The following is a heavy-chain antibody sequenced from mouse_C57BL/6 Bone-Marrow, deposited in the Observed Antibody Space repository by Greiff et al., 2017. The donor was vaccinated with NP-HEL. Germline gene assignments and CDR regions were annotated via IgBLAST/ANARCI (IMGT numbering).Heavy chain of an antibody. CDR1: GYTFTSYG. D-gene: IGHD4-1*01. CDR3: ARELGGTWFAY. J-gene: IGHJ3*01. Sequence: VQGVESGAELARPGASVKLSCKASGYTFTSYGISWVKQRTGQGLEWIGEIYPRSGNTYYIEKFKGKATLTADKSSSTAYMELRSLTSEDSAVYFWARELGGTWFAYWGQGTLVTVSA. CDR2: IYPRSGNT. V-gene: IGHV1-81*01.